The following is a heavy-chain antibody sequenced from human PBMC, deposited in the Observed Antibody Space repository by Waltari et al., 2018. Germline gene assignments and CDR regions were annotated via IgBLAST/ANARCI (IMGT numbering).Heavy chain of an antibody. CDR3: ARPSTEYYFYYYYMDV. V-gene: IGHV3-48*03. CDR1: GFTFSSYE. Sequence: EVQVVESGGGWVQPGGSLRLSCTASGFTFSSYELNWVRQAPGKGLEWISYIDNSGNTVYYADSVKGRFTISRDNAKNSLFLLMNSLRAEDTAVYYCARPSTEYYFYYYYMDVWGKGTTVTVS. CDR2: IDNSGNTV. J-gene: IGHJ6*03.